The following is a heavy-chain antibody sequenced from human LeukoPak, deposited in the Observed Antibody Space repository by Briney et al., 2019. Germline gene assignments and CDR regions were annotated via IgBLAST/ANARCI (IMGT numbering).Heavy chain of an antibody. CDR1: GYTLTELS. V-gene: IGHV1-24*01. CDR2: FDPEDGET. CDR3: ATPITGYSSGWYSFAY. D-gene: IGHD6-19*01. Sequence: GASVKVSCKVSGYTLTELSMHWVRQAPGKGLEWMGGFDPEDGETIYAQKFQGRVTMTEDTSTDTAYMELSSLRSEDTAVYYCATPITGYSSGWYSFAYWGQGTLVTVSS. J-gene: IGHJ4*02.